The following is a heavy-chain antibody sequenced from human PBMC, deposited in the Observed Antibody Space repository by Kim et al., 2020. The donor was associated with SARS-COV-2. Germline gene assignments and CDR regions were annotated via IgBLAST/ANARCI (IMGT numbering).Heavy chain of an antibody. D-gene: IGHD1-26*01. J-gene: IGHJ6*02. V-gene: IGHV4-59*01. Sequence: TPSLKGRVTISVDTSKNQFSLNLTSVTAADTAVYYCARDTNFYYCGLDVWGQGTTVTVSS. CDR3: ARDTNFYYCGLDV.